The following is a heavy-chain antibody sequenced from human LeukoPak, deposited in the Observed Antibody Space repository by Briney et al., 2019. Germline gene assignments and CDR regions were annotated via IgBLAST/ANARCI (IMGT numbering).Heavy chain of an antibody. CDR1: GFSFSSYE. CDR3: ARRYCSSTSCLIDY. V-gene: IGHV3-48*03. D-gene: IGHD2-2*01. Sequence: GGSLRLSCAASGFSFSSYEMNWVRQAPGKGLEWASYISSSGTTIYYADSVKGRFTISRDNAKNSLYLQMNSLRAEDTAVYYCARRYCSSTSCLIDYWGQGTLVTASS. CDR2: ISSSGTTI. J-gene: IGHJ4*02.